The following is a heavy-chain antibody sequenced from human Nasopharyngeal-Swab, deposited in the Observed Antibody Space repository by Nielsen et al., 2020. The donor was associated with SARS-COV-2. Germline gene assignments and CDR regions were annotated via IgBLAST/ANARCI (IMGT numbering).Heavy chain of an antibody. CDR2: IIPILGIP. Sequence: SVKVSCKASGGTVSSYALSWVRQAPGQGLEWMGRIIPILGIPNYAQKFQGRLTITADTSTTTAYMELSSLRSEDTAVYYCASPVEMSTTWGQGTLVTVSS. CDR3: ASPVEMSTT. J-gene: IGHJ5*02. V-gene: IGHV1-69*04. CDR1: GGTVSSYA. D-gene: IGHD5-24*01.